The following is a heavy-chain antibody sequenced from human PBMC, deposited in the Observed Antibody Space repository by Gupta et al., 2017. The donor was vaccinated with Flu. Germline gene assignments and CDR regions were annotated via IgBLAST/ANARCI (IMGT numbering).Heavy chain of an antibody. CDR1: Y. D-gene: IGHD2-8*01. CDR3: VMGNKLDY. J-gene: IGHJ4*02. V-gene: IGHV4-39*01. CDR2: IYYSGST. Sequence: YWGWIRQPPGRGLEWIGSIYYSGSTYYNPSLKSRVTTSVDTSKNQFSLKLSSVIAADTAVYYCVMGNKLDYWGQGTLVTVSS.